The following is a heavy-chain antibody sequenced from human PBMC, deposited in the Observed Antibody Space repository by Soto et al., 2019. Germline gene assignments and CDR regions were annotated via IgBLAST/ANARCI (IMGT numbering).Heavy chain of an antibody. J-gene: IGHJ4*02. CDR2: INSDGSST. D-gene: IGHD3-10*01. CDR3: ARWFTYRNFDYFDY. CDR1: GFTSSSAW. Sequence: GGSLRLSCAASGFTSSSAWMHWVRQAPGKGLVWVSRINSDGSSTTYADSVRGRFTISRDNAKDTLYLQMNSLRAEDTAVYYCARWFTYRNFDYFDYWGQGTQVTVSS. V-gene: IGHV3-74*01.